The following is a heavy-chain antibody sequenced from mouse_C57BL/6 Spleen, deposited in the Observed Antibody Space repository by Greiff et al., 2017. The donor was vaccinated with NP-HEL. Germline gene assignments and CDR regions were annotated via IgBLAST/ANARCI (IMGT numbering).Heavy chain of an antibody. J-gene: IGHJ1*03. V-gene: IGHV1-64*01. CDR3: ARGGALIITDWYFDV. CDR2: IHPNSGST. Sequence: QVQLQQPGAELVKPGASVKLSCKASGYTFTSYWMHWVKQRPGQGLEWIGMIHPNSGSTNYNEKFKSKATLTVDKSSSTAYMQLSSLTSEDSAVYYCARGGALIITDWYFDVWGTGTTVTVSS. D-gene: IGHD1-1*01. CDR1: GYTFTSYW.